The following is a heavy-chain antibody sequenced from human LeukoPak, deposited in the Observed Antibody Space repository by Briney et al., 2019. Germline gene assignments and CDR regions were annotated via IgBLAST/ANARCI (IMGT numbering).Heavy chain of an antibody. CDR1: GFTFSSYW. CDR3: ARVETYYYDSSGYYRGYYYYYMDV. Sequence: GGSLRLSCAASGFTFSSYWMSWVRQAPGKGLEWVANIKQDGSEKYYVDSVKGRFTISRDNAKNSLYLQMNSLRAEDTAVYYCARVETYYYDSSGYYRGYYYYYMDVWGKGTTVTVSS. V-gene: IGHV3-7*01. J-gene: IGHJ6*03. CDR2: IKQDGSEK. D-gene: IGHD3-22*01.